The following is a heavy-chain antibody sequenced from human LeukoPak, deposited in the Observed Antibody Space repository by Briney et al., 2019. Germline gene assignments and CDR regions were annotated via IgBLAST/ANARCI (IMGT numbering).Heavy chain of an antibody. D-gene: IGHD3-10*01. Sequence: GGSLRLSCAASGFTFSDYYMSWIRQAPGKGLEWVAVISYDGSNKYYADSVKGRFTISRDNSKNTLYLQMNSLRAEDTAVYYCARDPTYYGSGPFDYWGQGTLVTVSS. V-gene: IGHV3-30-3*01. CDR1: GFTFSDYY. CDR3: ARDPTYYGSGPFDY. CDR2: ISYDGSNK. J-gene: IGHJ4*02.